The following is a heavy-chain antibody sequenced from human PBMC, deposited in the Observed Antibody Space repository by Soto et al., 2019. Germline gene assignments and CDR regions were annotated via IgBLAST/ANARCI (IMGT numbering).Heavy chain of an antibody. V-gene: IGHV5-51*01. D-gene: IGHD3-16*01. CDR1: GYHLTTQW. J-gene: IGHJ4*02. CDR2: IYPGDSDT. Sequence: PGEYPEIYLNSSGYHLTTQWIGLVRHRPGRGLEWMGIIYPGDSDTTYNPSFQGHVTISADKSFSTAFQQWSNLKADDTAMYYCARRGSSGKSFDYWGQGTLVTVSS. CDR3: ARRGSSGKSFDY.